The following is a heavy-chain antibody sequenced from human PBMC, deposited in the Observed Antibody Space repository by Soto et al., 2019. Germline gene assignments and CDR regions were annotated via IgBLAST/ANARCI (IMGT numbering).Heavy chain of an antibody. J-gene: IGHJ6*04. CDR1: GFTFSNYW. CDR2: TKSDGSGT. D-gene: IGHD3-10*02. V-gene: IGHV3-74*01. Sequence: EVHLVESGGGLLQPGGSLTLSCTASGFTFSNYWMHWVRQAPGKGLVWVSRTKSDGSGTSYTDSVKGRFTISRDNAYNTLYLQMSNLRAEDTAVYYCARGGFNYVPGRMDVWGKGTTVIVSS. CDR3: ARGGFNYVPGRMDV.